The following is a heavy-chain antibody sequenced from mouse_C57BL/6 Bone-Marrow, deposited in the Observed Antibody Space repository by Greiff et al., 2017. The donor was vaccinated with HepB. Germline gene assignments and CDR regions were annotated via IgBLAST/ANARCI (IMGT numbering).Heavy chain of an antibody. D-gene: IGHD1-1*01. V-gene: IGHV1-9*01. CDR1: GYTFSNSW. CDR2: ILPGSGST. Sequence: VQWVESGAELMKPGASVKISCKATGYTFSNSWIEWINQRPGHGLEWIGEILPGSGSTNYNEKFLGKASFTADTSSNTAYMQLSSLTSDDSAVYYCARRSLLRGYFDCWGQGTTLTVSS. J-gene: IGHJ2*01. CDR3: ARRSLLRGYFDC.